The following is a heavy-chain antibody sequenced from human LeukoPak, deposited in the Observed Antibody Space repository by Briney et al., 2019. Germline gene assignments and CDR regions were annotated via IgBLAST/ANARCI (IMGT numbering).Heavy chain of an antibody. CDR3: ARVSYTYAFDI. D-gene: IGHD2-2*02. J-gene: IGHJ3*02. V-gene: IGHV1-8*02. CDR1: GGTFSSYA. CDR2: MNPNSGNT. Sequence: ASVKVSCKASGGTFSSYAINWVRQATGQGLEWMGWMNPNSGNTGYAQKFQGRVTMTRNTSISTAYMELSSLRSEDTAVYYCARVSYTYAFDIWGQGTMVTVSS.